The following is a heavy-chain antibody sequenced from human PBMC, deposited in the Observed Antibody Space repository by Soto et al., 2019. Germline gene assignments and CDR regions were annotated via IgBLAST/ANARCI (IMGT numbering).Heavy chain of an antibody. CDR3: ARHYDILTGYYTPYYYYGMDV. CDR1: GYRFTSYW. CDR2: IYPGDSDT. Sequence: PGESLKISCKGSGYRFTSYWIGWVRQMPGKGLEWMGIIYPGDSDTRYSPSFQGQVTISADKSISTAYLQWSSLKASDTAMYYCARHYDILTGYYTPYYYYGMDVWGQGTTVTVSS. D-gene: IGHD3-9*01. J-gene: IGHJ6*02. V-gene: IGHV5-51*01.